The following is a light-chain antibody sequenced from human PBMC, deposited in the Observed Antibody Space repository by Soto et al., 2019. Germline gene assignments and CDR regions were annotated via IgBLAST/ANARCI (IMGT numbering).Light chain of an antibody. Sequence: QSALTQPASVSGSPGQSITLSCTGASSDVGSYNLVSWYQQHPGKAPKLMIYEGSKRPSGVSNRFSGSKSDNTASLTISGLQAEDEADYYCCSYAGSSTWVFGGGTQLTVL. CDR3: CSYAGSSTWV. J-gene: IGLJ3*02. CDR2: EGS. CDR1: SSDVGSYNL. V-gene: IGLV2-23*01.